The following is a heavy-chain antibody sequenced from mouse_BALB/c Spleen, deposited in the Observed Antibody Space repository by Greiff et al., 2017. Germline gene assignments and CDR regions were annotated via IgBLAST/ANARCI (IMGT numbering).Heavy chain of an antibody. CDR1: GFTFSSYA. V-gene: IGHV5-9-4*01. CDR2: ISSGGSYT. CDR3: ARIDGYWFAY. Sequence: EVQLVESGGGLVKPGGSLKLSCAASGFTFSSYAMSWVRQSPEKRLEWVAEISSGGSYTYYPDTVTGRFTISRDNAKNTLYLEMSSLRSEDTAMYYCARIDGYWFAYWGQGTLVTVSA. J-gene: IGHJ3*01. D-gene: IGHD2-3*01.